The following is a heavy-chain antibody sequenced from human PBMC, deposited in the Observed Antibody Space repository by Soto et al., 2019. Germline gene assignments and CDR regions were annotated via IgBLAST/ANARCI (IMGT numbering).Heavy chain of an antibody. Sequence: VGSLSLSCAASGFAFSNARMNWVRQAPGKGLEWVGRIKSKTDGGTTDYAAPVKGRFTISRDDSKNTLYLQMNSLKTEDTAVYYCTTLSITIFGVVLMDVWGQGTTVTVS. CDR2: IKSKTDGGTT. J-gene: IGHJ6*02. CDR1: GFAFSNAR. V-gene: IGHV3-15*07. CDR3: TTLSITIFGVVLMDV. D-gene: IGHD3-3*01.